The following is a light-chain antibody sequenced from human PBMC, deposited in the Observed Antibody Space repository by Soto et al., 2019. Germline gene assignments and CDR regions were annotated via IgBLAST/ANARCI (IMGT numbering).Light chain of an antibody. V-gene: IGKV3-20*01. CDR2: GAS. Sequence: DSVLTQSPGTLSLSPGERATISCRASQTIIGYYLAWYQQKPDQAPRLLIYGASNMDTGVPDRFSGSYSGTDFTLTISSLEPEDFAVYYCEQHDNSVDIFGQGTRLELK. CDR1: QTIIGYY. J-gene: IGKJ2*01. CDR3: EQHDNSVDI.